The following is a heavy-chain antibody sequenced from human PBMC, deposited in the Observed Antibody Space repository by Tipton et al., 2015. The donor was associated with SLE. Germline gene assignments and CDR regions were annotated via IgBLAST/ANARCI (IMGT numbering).Heavy chain of an antibody. CDR2: IYYSGST. D-gene: IGHD3-3*01. Sequence: TLSLTCTVSGGSISSYYWSWIRQPPGKGLEWIGYIYYSGSTNYNPSLKSRVTISVDTSKSQFSLKLSSVTAADTAVYYCARGGGIRFLEWDYYYMDVWGKGTTITVSS. CDR1: GGSISSYY. J-gene: IGHJ6*03. CDR3: ARGGGIRFLEWDYYYMDV. V-gene: IGHV4-59*01.